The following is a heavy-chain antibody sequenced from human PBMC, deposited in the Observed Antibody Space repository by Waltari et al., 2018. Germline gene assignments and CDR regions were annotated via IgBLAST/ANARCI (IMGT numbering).Heavy chain of an antibody. CDR3: ARALRKYSSGWSNWFDP. CDR1: GGSISSPY. Sequence: QVQLQESGPGLVKPSETLSLTCTVSGGSISSPYWSWIRQPPGKGLEWIGYIYYSGSTNYNPSLKSRVTISVDTSKNQFSLKLSSVTAADTAVYYCARALRKYSSGWSNWFDPWGQGTLVTVSS. V-gene: IGHV4-59*11. D-gene: IGHD6-19*01. J-gene: IGHJ5*02. CDR2: IYYSGST.